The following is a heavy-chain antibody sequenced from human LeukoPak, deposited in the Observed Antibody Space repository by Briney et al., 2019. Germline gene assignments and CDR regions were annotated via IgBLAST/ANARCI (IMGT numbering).Heavy chain of an antibody. CDR2: INPSGGGA. CDR1: GYTFTSYY. J-gene: IGHJ6*03. V-gene: IGHV1-46*01. CDR3: ARDPGAPGYYYYYMDV. D-gene: IGHD1-14*01. Sequence: ASVKVSCKASGYTFTSYYIHWVRQAPGQGLEWMGTINPSGGGASHAQKFQGRVTMTRDMSTTTVYMELSSLRSEDTAVYHCARDPGAPGYYYYYMDVWGKGTTVTVSS.